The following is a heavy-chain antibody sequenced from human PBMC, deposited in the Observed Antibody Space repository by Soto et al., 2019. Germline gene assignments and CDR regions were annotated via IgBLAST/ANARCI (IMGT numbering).Heavy chain of an antibody. Sequence: GGSLRLSCAASGFTFSIYDMSWVRQAPGKGLEWVSSISGSGGTTYYADSVKGQFTISRDNSKNTLYLQMNSLRAEDTAVYYCAKGPGWFSDYWGQGTLVTVSS. CDR2: ISGSGGTT. CDR1: GFTFSIYD. V-gene: IGHV3-23*01. J-gene: IGHJ4*02. D-gene: IGHD6-19*01. CDR3: AKGPGWFSDY.